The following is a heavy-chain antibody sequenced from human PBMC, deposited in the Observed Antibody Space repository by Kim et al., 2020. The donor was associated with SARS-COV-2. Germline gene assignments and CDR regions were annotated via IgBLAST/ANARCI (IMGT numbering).Heavy chain of an antibody. J-gene: IGHJ4*02. D-gene: IGHD5-12*01. V-gene: IGHV3-23*01. Sequence: GGSLRLSCAASGFTFSSYAMSWVRQAPGKGLEWVSAISGSGGRTYYADSVKGRFTISRDNSKNTLYLQMNSLRAEDTAVYYCANRRTNLLMATIDGGFDYWGQGTLVTVSS. CDR1: GFTFSSYA. CDR2: ISGSGGRT. CDR3: ANRRTNLLMATIDGGFDY.